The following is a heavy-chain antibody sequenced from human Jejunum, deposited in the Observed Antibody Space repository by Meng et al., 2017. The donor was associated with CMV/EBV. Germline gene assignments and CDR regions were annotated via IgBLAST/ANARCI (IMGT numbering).Heavy chain of an antibody. J-gene: IGHJ4*02. V-gene: IGHV3-30-3*01. Sequence: AAYGYKIMDYPIDWVRQAPGKGLEWVAGVSSDGTSTFLADSVKGRFSISRDNSKNTVYLQMDSLSGEDTAVYYCARQNDYMNYFDSWGRGTLVTVSS. D-gene: IGHD4-11*01. CDR2: VSSDGTST. CDR1: GYKIMDYP. CDR3: ARQNDYMNYFDS.